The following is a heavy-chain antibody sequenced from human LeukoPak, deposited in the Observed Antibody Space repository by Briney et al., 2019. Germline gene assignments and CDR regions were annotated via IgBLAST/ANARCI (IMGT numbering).Heavy chain of an antibody. CDR1: GGSISSSSYY. CDR3: ARLGSGSNYYYYYMDV. CDR2: IYYSGST. D-gene: IGHD3-3*01. J-gene: IGHJ6*03. Sequence: SETLSLTCTVSGGSISSSSYYWGWIRQPPGKGLEWIGSIYYSGSTYYNPSLKSRVTISVDTSKNQFSLKLSSVTAADTAVYYCARLGSGSNYYYYYMDVWGKGITVTVSS. V-gene: IGHV4-39*07.